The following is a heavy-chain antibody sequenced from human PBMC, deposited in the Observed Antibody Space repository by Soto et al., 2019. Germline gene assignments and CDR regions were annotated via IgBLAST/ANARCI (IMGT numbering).Heavy chain of an antibody. Sequence: PSETLSLTCTVSGGSISSYYWSWIRQPPGKGLEWIGYIYYSGSTNYNPSLKSRVTISVDTSKNQFSLKLSSVTAADTAVYYCARGWGKVYFDYWGQGTPVTVSS. CDR3: ARGWGKVYFDY. CDR1: GGSISSYY. D-gene: IGHD7-27*01. CDR2: IYYSGST. J-gene: IGHJ4*02. V-gene: IGHV4-59*01.